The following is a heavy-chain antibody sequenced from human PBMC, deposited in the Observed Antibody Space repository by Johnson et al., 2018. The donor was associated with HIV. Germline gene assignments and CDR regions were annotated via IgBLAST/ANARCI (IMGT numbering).Heavy chain of an antibody. V-gene: IGHV3-30-3*01. CDR2: ISYDGGNK. CDR3: ATRDPTYRPGVFDI. CDR1: GFTFSSYA. D-gene: IGHD2-8*01. Sequence: QVQLVESGGGVVQPGRSLRLSCAASGFTFSSYAMHWVRQAPGKGLEWVAVISYDGGNKYYADSVKGRFTISRDNSKNTLYLQINSLRAEDTAVYYCATRDPTYRPGVFDIWGQGTMVTVSS. J-gene: IGHJ3*02.